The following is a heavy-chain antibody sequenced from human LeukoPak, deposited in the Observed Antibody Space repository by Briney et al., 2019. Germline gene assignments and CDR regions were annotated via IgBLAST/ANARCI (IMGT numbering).Heavy chain of an antibody. CDR2: ISAYNGNT. CDR1: GYTFTSYG. J-gene: IGHJ3*02. V-gene: IGHV1-18*01. CDR3: ARVDRGSGSYSAFDI. D-gene: IGHD3-10*01. Sequence: GASVKVSCKASGYTFTSYGISGVRQAPGQGLEWMGWISAYNGNTNYAQKLQGRVTMTTDTSTSTAYMELRSLRSEDTAVYYCARVDRGSGSYSAFDIWGQGTMVTVSS.